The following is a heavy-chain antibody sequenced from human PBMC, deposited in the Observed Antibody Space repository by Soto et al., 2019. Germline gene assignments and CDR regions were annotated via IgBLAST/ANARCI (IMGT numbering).Heavy chain of an antibody. CDR3: ASCIAARRYHYYGMDV. V-gene: IGHV3-7*01. J-gene: IGHJ6*02. CDR2: IKQDGSEK. CDR1: GFTFSSYW. Sequence: GGSLRLSCAASGFTFSSYWMSWVRQAPGKGLEWVANIKQDGSEKYYVDSVKGRFTISRDNAKNSLYLQMNSLRAEDTAVYYCASCIAARRYHYYGMDVWGQGTTVTVSS. D-gene: IGHD6-6*01.